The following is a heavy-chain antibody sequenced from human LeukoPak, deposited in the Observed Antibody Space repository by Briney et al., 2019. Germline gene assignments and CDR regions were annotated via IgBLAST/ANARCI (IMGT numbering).Heavy chain of an antibody. CDR2: IIPIFGTA. J-gene: IGHJ6*02. Sequence: SVKVSCKASGYTFTSYYMHWVRQAPGQGLEWMGGIIPIFGTANYAQKFQGRVTITADESTSTAYMELSSLRSEDTAVYYCARVNFRDYGDYVFGMDVWGQGTTVTVSS. D-gene: IGHD4-17*01. V-gene: IGHV1-69*13. CDR1: GYTFTSYY. CDR3: ARVNFRDYGDYVFGMDV.